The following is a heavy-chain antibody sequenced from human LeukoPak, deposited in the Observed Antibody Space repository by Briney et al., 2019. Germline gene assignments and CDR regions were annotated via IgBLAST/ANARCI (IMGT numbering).Heavy chain of an antibody. CDR2: IYTSGST. J-gene: IGHJ3*02. D-gene: IGHD3-3*01. CDR3: ARGALRFLEWSSDAFDI. Sequence: SETLSLTCTVSGGSISSGSYYWSWIRQPAGKGLEGIGRIYTSGSTNYNPSLKSRVTISVDTSKNQFSLKLSSVTAADTAVYYCARGALRFLEWSSDAFDIWGQGTMVTVSS. CDR1: GGSISSGSYY. V-gene: IGHV4-61*02.